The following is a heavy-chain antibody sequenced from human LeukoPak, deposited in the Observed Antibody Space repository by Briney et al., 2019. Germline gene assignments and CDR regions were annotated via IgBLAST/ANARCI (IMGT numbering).Heavy chain of an antibody. CDR1: GYTFTGYY. CDR2: INPNSGGT. D-gene: IGHD1-26*01. V-gene: IGHV1-2*02. Sequence: ASVKVSCKASGYTFTGYYMHWVRQAPGQGLEWMGWINPNSGGTNYAQEFQGRVTMTRDTSISTAYMELGRLRSDDTAVYYCARALVGAKTTNNAFDIWGQGTMVTVSS. CDR3: ARALVGAKTTNNAFDI. J-gene: IGHJ3*02.